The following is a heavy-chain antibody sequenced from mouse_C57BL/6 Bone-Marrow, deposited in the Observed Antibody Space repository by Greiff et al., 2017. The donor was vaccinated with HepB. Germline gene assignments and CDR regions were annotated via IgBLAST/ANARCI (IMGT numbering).Heavy chain of an antibody. CDR2: IHPSDSDT. J-gene: IGHJ4*01. D-gene: IGHD2-5*01. CDR1: GYTFTSYW. CDR3: AGRGIHYSNYGLYYAMDY. V-gene: IGHV1-74*01. Sequence: VQLQQPGAELVKPGASVKVSCKASGYTFTSYWMHWVKQRPGQGLEWIGRIHPSDSDTNYNQKFKGKATLPVDKSSSTAYMQLSILTSEDSAVYYCAGRGIHYSNYGLYYAMDYWGQGTSVTVSS.